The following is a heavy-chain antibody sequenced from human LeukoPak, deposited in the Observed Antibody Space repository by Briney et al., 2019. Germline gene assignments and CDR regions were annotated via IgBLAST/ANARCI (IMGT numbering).Heavy chain of an antibody. V-gene: IGHV3-23*01. CDR2: LSGSGGST. CDR1: GFTFNNYA. D-gene: IGHD3-22*01. J-gene: IGHJ5*02. CDR3: ATRDSRGYFLGGPAVGP. Sequence: GGSLRLSCAASGFTFNNYAMTWVRQAPGKGPEWVSSLSGSGGSTYYADSVKGRFTISRDNSKNTVYLRMDSLRAEDTAVYYCATRDSRGYFLGGPAVGPWGQGTLVTVSS.